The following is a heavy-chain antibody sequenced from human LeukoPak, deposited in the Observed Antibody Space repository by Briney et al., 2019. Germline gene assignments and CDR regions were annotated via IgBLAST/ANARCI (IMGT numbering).Heavy chain of an antibody. CDR3: TTDGSTTLSNTFDY. D-gene: IGHD1-26*01. CDR2: IKSRNRGEAV. V-gene: IGHV3-15*01. Sequence: GGSLRLSCAASGFTFSDAWMNWVRLAPGKGLEWVGRIKSRNRGEAVDYAAPVKGRFTISRDDSKTTVYLQMNSLKTEDTAIYYCTTDGSTTLSNTFDYWGQGTLVTVSS. J-gene: IGHJ4*02. CDR1: GFTFSDAW.